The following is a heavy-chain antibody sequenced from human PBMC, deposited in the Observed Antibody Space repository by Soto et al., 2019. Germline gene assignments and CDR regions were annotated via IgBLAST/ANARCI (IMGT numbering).Heavy chain of an antibody. D-gene: IGHD3-3*01. CDR3: ARATPNYDFWSGYYINWFDP. J-gene: IGHJ5*02. Sequence: GSLRLSCAASGFSFSTYGMHWVRQAPGKGLEWVSRVNSDESSTSYADSVKGRFTISRDNAKNSLYLQMNSLRAEDTAVYYCARATPNYDFWSGYYINWFDPWGQGTLVTVSS. CDR1: GFSFSTYG. V-gene: IGHV3-74*01. CDR2: VNSDESST.